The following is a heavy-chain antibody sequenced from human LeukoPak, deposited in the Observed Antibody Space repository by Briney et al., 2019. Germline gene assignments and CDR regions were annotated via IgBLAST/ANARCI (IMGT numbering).Heavy chain of an antibody. D-gene: IGHD6-19*01. Sequence: PSETLSLTCTVSGGSLTTYYWSWIRQPPGKGLEWIGYIYYSGNTNYNPSLKSRVTISVDTSKNQFSLSLSSVTAADTAVYYCARHLLYRSGWCNVGAFDIWGHGTTVTVSS. CDR1: GGSLTTYY. J-gene: IGHJ3*02. CDR2: IYYSGNT. CDR3: ARHLLYRSGWCNVGAFDI. V-gene: IGHV4-59*08.